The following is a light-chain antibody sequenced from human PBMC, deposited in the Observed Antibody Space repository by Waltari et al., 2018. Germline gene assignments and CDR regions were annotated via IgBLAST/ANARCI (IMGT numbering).Light chain of an antibody. J-gene: IGKJ1*01. Sequence: EIVLTQSPGTLSLSPGERAIVSCRASQRVGRTLAWDQQKPGQAPRLLIYGASNRATGIPDRVIGSGSGTEFSLTISGLEPEDSAVYYCQHYLRLPVAFGQGTKVEIK. CDR3: QHYLRLPVA. CDR1: QRVGRT. CDR2: GAS. V-gene: IGKV3-20*01.